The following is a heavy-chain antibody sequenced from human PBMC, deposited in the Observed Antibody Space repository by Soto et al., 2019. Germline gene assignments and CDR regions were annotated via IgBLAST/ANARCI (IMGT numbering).Heavy chain of an antibody. CDR3: ARSPYSGYDF. CDR2: TYYSGST. V-gene: IGHV4-59*01. D-gene: IGHD5-12*01. Sequence: PSETLSLTCTVSGGSISSYYWSWIRQPPGKGLEWIGYTYYSGSTNYNPSLKSRVTISVDTSKNQFSLKLSSVTAADTAVYYCARSPYSGYDFWGQGTLVTVS. J-gene: IGHJ4*02. CDR1: GGSISSYY.